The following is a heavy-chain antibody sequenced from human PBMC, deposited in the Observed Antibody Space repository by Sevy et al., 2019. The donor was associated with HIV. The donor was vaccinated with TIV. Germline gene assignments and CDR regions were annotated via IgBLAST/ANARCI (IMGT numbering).Heavy chain of an antibody. D-gene: IGHD5-18*01. J-gene: IGHJ4*02. CDR3: AKDQGGYNYAPGY. CDR2: ISYDGNIQ. CDR1: GLTFSTYA. Sequence: GSLRLSCAASGLTFSTYAMHWFRQAPGKGLEWVAVISYDGNIQYYADSVKGRFTVSRDNSKNTLYLQMNSLRAEDSAVYYCAKDQGGYNYAPGYWGQGTLVTVSS. V-gene: IGHV3-30*18.